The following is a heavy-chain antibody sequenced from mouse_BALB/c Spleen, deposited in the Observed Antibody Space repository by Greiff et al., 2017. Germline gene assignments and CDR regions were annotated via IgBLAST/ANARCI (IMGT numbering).Heavy chain of an antibody. CDR3: NLDSSGPAWFAY. CDR1: GFNIKDYY. Sequence: EVQLQQSGAELVRSGASVKLSCTASGFNIKDYYMHWVKQRPEQGLEWIGWIDPENGDTEYAPKFQGKATMTADTSSNTAYMQLSSLTSEDTAVYYCNLDSSGPAWFAYWGQGTLVTVSA. D-gene: IGHD3-2*01. J-gene: IGHJ3*01. CDR2: IDPENGDT. V-gene: IGHV14-4*02.